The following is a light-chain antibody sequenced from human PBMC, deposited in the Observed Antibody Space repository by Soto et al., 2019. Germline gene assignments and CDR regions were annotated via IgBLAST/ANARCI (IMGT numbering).Light chain of an antibody. Sequence: QSALTQPASVSGSPGQSITISCTGSSSDIGGYNYVSWYQQHPGKAPKVMIYAVSNRPSGISDRFSGSKSGNTASLTISGLQAEGEADYYCSSYTSSITRRVVFGGGTQLTVL. V-gene: IGLV2-14*01. J-gene: IGLJ7*01. CDR1: SSDIGGYNY. CDR3: SSYTSSITRRVV. CDR2: AVS.